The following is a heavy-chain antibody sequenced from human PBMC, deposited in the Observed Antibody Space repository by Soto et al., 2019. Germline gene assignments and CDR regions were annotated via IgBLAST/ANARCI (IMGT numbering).Heavy chain of an antibody. D-gene: IGHD3-3*01. J-gene: IGHJ5*02. CDR3: ARISHPFTYYDFWSGPGWFDP. Sequence: KTSETLSLTCAVYGGSFSGYYWSWIRQPPGKGLEWIGEINHSGSTNYNPSLKGRVTISVDTSKNQFSLKLSSVTAADTAVYYCARISHPFTYYDFWSGPGWFDPWGQGTLVTVSS. CDR2: INHSGST. CDR1: GGSFSGYY. V-gene: IGHV4-34*01.